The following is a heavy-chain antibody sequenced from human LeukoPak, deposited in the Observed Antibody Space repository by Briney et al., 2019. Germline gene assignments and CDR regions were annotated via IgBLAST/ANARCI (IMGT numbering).Heavy chain of an antibody. Sequence: PSETLSLTCAVYGGSFSGYYWSWIRQPPGKGLEWIGEINHSGSTNYNPSLKSRVTISVDTSKNQFSLKLSSVTAADTAVYYCTRDEQWLVYFDCWGQGTLVTVSS. J-gene: IGHJ4*02. CDR1: GGSFSGYY. V-gene: IGHV4-34*01. CDR3: TRDEQWLVYFDC. CDR2: INHSGST. D-gene: IGHD6-19*01.